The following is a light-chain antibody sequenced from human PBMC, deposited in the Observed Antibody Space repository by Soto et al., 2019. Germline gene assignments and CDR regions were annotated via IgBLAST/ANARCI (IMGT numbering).Light chain of an antibody. CDR1: QSISSSY. V-gene: IGKV3-20*01. CDR3: QQFGTSLRLT. CDR2: GAS. J-gene: IGKJ4*01. Sequence: EIVLTQSPGTLSLSLGERATLSCRASQSISSSYLAWYQQKPGQAPRLLIYGASTRATGIPDRFSGSGSGTDFTLTISRLEPEDFAVYYCQQFGTSLRLTFGGGTKVEIK.